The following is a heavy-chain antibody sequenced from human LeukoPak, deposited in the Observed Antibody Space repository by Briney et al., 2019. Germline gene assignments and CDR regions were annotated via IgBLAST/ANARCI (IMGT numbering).Heavy chain of an antibody. CDR1: GYTFTSYY. J-gene: IGHJ6*03. CDR2: INPSGGST. D-gene: IGHD6-19*01. CDR3: ARDSHSSGWYALSYYYYYMDV. V-gene: IGHV1-46*01. Sequence: ASVTVSCKASGYTFTSYYMHWVRQAPGQGLEWMGIINPSGGSTSYAQKFQGRVTMTRDMSTSTVYMELSSLRSEDTAVYYCARDSHSSGWYALSYYYYYMDVWGKGTTVTVSS.